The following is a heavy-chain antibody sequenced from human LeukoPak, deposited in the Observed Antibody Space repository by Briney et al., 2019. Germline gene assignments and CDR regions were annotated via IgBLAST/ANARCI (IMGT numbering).Heavy chain of an antibody. J-gene: IGHJ4*02. CDR2: ISAYNGNT. D-gene: IGHD1-26*01. CDR1: GYTFTSYG. Sequence: ASVKVSCKASGYTFTSYGISWVRQAPGQGLEWMGWISAYNGNTNYAQKLQGRVTMTTDTSTSTAYMELRSLKSDDTAVYYCARAEWRSGSYFGDYWGQGTLVTVSS. CDR3: ARAEWRSGSYFGDY. V-gene: IGHV1-18*01.